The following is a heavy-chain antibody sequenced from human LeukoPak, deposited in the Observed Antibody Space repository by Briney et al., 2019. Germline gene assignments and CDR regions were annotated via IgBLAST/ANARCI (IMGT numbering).Heavy chain of an antibody. V-gene: IGHV4-59*01. Sequence: SETLSLTCTVSGGSISSYYWSWIRQPPGKGLEWIGYIYYSGSTNYHPSLKSRVTISVDTSKNQFSLKLSSVTAADTAVYYCARASSSPGYYYGMDVWGQGTTVTVSS. J-gene: IGHJ6*02. D-gene: IGHD6-13*01. CDR1: GGSISSYY. CDR2: IYYSGST. CDR3: ARASSSPGYYYGMDV.